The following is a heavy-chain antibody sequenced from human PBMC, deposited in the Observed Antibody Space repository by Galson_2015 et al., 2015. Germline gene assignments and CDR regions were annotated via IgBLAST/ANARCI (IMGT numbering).Heavy chain of an antibody. CDR3: ARQILDYDFWSGYYPTNFDY. CDR2: ISSTTTYI. CDR1: EFTFSSYY. D-gene: IGHD3-3*01. Sequence: SLRLSCAASEFTFSSYYMSWVRQAPGKGLEWVSSISSTTTYIYYADSVKGRFTISRDNAQNSLYLHMNSLGAEDTAVYYCARQILDYDFWSGYYPTNFDYWGQGTLVTVSS. J-gene: IGHJ4*02. V-gene: IGHV3-21*01.